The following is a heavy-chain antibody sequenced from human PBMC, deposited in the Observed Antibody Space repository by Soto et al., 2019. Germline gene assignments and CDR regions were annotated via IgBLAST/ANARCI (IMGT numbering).Heavy chain of an antibody. CDR2: LNGSGGST. D-gene: IGHD3-10*01. CDR3: ARGFSAGKGSPPDF. V-gene: IGHV3-23*01. J-gene: IGHJ4*01. CDR1: GFTFSNYA. Sequence: EVQLSESGGGLVQPGGSLRLSCAASGFTFSNYAMTWVRQAPGKGLEWVSGLNGSGGSTSSADSVKGRFAISRDNSKNTLYLQMNNLRDGDTAVYYCARGFSAGKGSPPDFWGHRTLVTVSS.